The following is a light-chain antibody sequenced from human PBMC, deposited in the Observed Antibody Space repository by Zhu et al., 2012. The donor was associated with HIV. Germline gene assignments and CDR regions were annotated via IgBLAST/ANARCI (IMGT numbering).Light chain of an antibody. CDR2: GVS. J-gene: IGKJ1*01. CDR3: QHYYNWLGT. V-gene: IGKV3-15*01. Sequence: EIVMTQSPDTLSVFPGERAILSCRASQSFGTTLAWYQHKPGQPPRLLIYGVSTRATGIPARFSGSGSGTEFTLTISNVQSEDFAVYYCQHYYNWLGTFGQGTRVDIK. CDR1: QSFGTT.